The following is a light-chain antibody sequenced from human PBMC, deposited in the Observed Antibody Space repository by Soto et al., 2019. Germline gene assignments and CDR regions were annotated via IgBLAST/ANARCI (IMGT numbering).Light chain of an antibody. Sequence: DIQMTQSPSSLSASVGDRVTITCRASQSISNYLNWYQQKPGKDPKVLIYAASSLQSGVPSRFSGSGSGTDFTLTISSLQPEDFATYYCQQSYSTLEYTFGQGTRLEIK. V-gene: IGKV1-39*01. CDR2: AAS. J-gene: IGKJ2*01. CDR3: QQSYSTLEYT. CDR1: QSISNY.